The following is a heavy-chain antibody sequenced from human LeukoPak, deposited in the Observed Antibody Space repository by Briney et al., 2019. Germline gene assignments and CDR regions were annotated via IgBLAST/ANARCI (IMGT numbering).Heavy chain of an antibody. J-gene: IGHJ5*02. V-gene: IGHV4-30-4*01. Sequence: PSETLSLTCTVSGGSIGSGDYYWSWIRQPPGKGLEWIGYIYYSGSTYYNPSLKSRVTISVDTSKNQFSLKLSSVTAADTAVYYCARGPGRWVRGVINWFDPWGQGTLVTVSS. CDR2: IYYSGST. CDR1: GGSIGSGDYY. CDR3: ARGPGRWVRGVINWFDP. D-gene: IGHD3-10*01.